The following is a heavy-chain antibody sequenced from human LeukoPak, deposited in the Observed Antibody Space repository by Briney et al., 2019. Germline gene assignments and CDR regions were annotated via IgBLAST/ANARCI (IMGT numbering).Heavy chain of an antibody. CDR2: ISYDGSNK. CDR1: GFTFSSYG. CDR3: ARGGGLNWFDP. D-gene: IGHD1-26*01. J-gene: IGHJ5*02. Sequence: TGRSLRLSCAASGFTFSSYGMHWVRQAPGKGLEWVAVISYDGSNKYYADSVKGRFTISRDNAKNSLYLQMNSLRAEDTAVYYCARGGGLNWFDPWGQGTLVTVSS. V-gene: IGHV3-30*03.